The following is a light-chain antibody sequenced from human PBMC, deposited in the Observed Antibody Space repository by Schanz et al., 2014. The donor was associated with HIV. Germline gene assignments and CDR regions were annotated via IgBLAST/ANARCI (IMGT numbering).Light chain of an antibody. CDR1: SSNIGAGYD. Sequence: QSVLTQPLSVSGAPGQRVTISCTGSSSNIGAGYDVHWYQQLPGAAPKLLIYGNSNRPSGVPDRFSGSKSGTSASLAITGLQAEDEADYYCQSYDSSLSGSGGVFGGGTKLTVL. CDR3: QSYDSSLSGSGGV. V-gene: IGLV1-40*01. CDR2: GNS. J-gene: IGLJ2*01.